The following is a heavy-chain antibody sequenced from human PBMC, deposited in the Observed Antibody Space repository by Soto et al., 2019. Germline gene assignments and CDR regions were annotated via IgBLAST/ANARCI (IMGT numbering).Heavy chain of an antibody. Sequence: QVQLVESGGGVVQPGTSLRLCCAASGFTFSNYGMHWVRQTPGKGLEWVALILYDGSNKYYADSVKGRFTISRDNSKNTLYLQVSSLRAEDTAVYYCAKSRDAYNFYFYYGMDVWGQGTSVTVSS. CDR2: ILYDGSNK. J-gene: IGHJ6*02. CDR3: AKSRDAYNFYFYYGMDV. V-gene: IGHV3-30*18. D-gene: IGHD1-1*01. CDR1: GFTFSNYG.